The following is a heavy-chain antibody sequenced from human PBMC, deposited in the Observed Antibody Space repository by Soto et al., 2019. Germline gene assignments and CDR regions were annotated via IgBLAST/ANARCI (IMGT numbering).Heavy chain of an antibody. V-gene: IGHV3-23*01. CDR2: ISGSGGST. CDR1: GFTFSSYA. CDR3: AKRGGGSSWYFDY. J-gene: IGHJ4*02. Sequence: GESLKISCAASGFTFSSYAMSWVRQAPGKGLEWGSAISGSGGSTYYADSVKGRFTISRDNSKNKLHLQMNSLRAEDTAVYYCAKRGGGSSWYFDYWGQGTLVTVSS. D-gene: IGHD6-13*01.